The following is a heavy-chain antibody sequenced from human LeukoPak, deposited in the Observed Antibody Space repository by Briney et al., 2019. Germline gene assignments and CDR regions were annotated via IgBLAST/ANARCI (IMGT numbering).Heavy chain of an antibody. J-gene: IGHJ3*02. CDR2: ISAYNGNT. CDR3: ARDTMIVVVRHAFDI. Sequence: ASVKVSCKASGYTFTSYGISWVRQAPGQGLEWMGWISAYNGNTNYAQSLQGRVTMTTDTSTRTAYMELRSLRSDDTAVYYCARDTMIVVVRHAFDIWGQGTMVTVSS. V-gene: IGHV1-18*01. CDR1: GYTFTSYG. D-gene: IGHD3-22*01.